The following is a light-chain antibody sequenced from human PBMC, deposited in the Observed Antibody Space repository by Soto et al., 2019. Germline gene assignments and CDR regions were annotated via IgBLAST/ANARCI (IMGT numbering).Light chain of an antibody. V-gene: IGKV1-9*01. CDR2: AAS. J-gene: IGKJ3*01. CDR3: QQLNSYPGT. CDR1: QGISSY. Sequence: DIQLTQSPSFLSASVGDRVTITCRASQGISSYLAWYQQKPGKAPKLLIYAASTLQSGVPSRFSGSGSGTEFTLTISSLQPEDFATYYFQQLNSYPGTFGPGTKVDIK.